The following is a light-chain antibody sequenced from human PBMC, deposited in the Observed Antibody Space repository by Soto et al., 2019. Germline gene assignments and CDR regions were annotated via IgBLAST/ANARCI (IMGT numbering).Light chain of an antibody. Sequence: QSALTQPPSVSGAPGQRVTISCTGSSSNIGAGYDVHWYQQLPGTAPKLLIYGNNNRPSGVPDRFSGSKSGTSASLAITGLQAEDVADYYCQSSDSSLISYVFWTGTKVTVL. CDR1: SSNIGAGYD. CDR2: GNN. CDR3: QSSDSSLISYV. J-gene: IGLJ1*01. V-gene: IGLV1-40*01.